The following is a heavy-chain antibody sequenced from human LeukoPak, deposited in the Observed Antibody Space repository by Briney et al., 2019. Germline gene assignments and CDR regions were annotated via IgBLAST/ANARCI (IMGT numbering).Heavy chain of an antibody. J-gene: IGHJ4*02. CDR2: IWYDGSNK. CDR3: AKDRTMVVTYYFDY. CDR1: GFTFSSYG. D-gene: IGHD4/OR15-4a*01. Sequence: GGSLRLXCAASGFTFSSYGMHWVRQAPGKGLEWVAVIWYDGSNKYYADSVKGRFTISRDNSKNTLYLQMNSLRAEDTAVYYCAKDRTMVVTYYFDYWGQGTLVTVSS. V-gene: IGHV3-33*06.